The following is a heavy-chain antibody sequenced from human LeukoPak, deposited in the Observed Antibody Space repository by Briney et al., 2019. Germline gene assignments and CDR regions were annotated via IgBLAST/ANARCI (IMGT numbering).Heavy chain of an antibody. CDR1: GYSFTGYY. J-gene: IGHJ4*02. CDR3: ARDQARTTTWYLYMNY. CDR2: IDPNSGGT. V-gene: IGHV1-2*06. Sequence: ASVKVSCKASGYSFTGYYIHWVRQAPGQGPEWMGRIDPNSGGTNSAQKFQARVTLTRDTSIATVYMELSSLRSNDTAVNYCARDQARTTTWYLYMNYWGQGTLVTVSS. D-gene: IGHD3/OR15-3a*01.